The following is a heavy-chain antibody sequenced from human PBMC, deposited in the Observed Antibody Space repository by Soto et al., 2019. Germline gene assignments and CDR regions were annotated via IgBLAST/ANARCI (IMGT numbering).Heavy chain of an antibody. CDR3: ARALGYCSSTSCYRGASYYGMDV. CDR2: INHSGST. CDR1: GGSFSGYY. J-gene: IGHJ6*02. Sequence: SETLSLTCAVYGGSFSGYYWSWIRQPPGKGLEWIGEINHSGSTNYSPSLKSRVTISVDTSKNQFSLKLSSVTAADTAVYYCARALGYCSSTSCYRGASYYGMDVWGQGTTVTVSS. V-gene: IGHV4-34*01. D-gene: IGHD2-2*02.